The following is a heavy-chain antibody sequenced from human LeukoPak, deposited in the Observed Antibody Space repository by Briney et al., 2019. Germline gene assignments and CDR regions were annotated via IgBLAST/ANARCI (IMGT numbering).Heavy chain of an antibody. D-gene: IGHD2-8*01. CDR1: RFTFSSYT. Sequence: GSLRLSCAASRFTFSSYTMTWVRQAPGKGLEWVSLISVSGGATYYADSVKGRFTVSRDNSKNTLYLQINTLRAEDTAVYYCAKTMLGHLDAFDIWGQGTLVTVSS. CDR2: ISVSGGAT. J-gene: IGHJ3*02. CDR3: AKTMLGHLDAFDI. V-gene: IGHV3-23*01.